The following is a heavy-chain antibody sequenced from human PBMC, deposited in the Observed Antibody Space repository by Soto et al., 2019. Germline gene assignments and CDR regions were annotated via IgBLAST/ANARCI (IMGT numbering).Heavy chain of an antibody. J-gene: IGHJ6*02. V-gene: IGHV3-30*18. D-gene: IGHD3-10*01. CDR2: ISYDGSNK. Sequence: PGGSLRLSCAASGFTFSSYGMHWVRQAPGKGLEWVAVISYDGSNKYYADSVKGRFTISRDNSKNTLYLQMNSLRAEDTAVYYCAKDVWFGDYYYYGMDVWGQGTTVTVSS. CDR1: GFTFSSYG. CDR3: AKDVWFGDYYYYGMDV.